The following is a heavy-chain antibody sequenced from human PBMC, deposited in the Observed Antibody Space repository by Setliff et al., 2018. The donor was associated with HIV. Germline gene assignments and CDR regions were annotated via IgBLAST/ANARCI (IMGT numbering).Heavy chain of an antibody. CDR1: GGSTSGYY. D-gene: IGHD3-22*01. Sequence: LSLTCTVSGGSTSGYYWNWIRQSPGKGLEWIGCVFYSGSANYNPSLKSRVTISVDTSKNQFSLKLSSVTAADTAVYYCARTFNSGYLSYAFDIWGQGTMVTVSS. V-gene: IGHV4-59*01. CDR3: ARTFNSGYLSYAFDI. J-gene: IGHJ3*02. CDR2: VFYSGSA.